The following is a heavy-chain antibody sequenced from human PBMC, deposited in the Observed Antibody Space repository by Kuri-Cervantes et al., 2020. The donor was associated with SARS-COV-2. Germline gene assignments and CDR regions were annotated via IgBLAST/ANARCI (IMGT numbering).Heavy chain of an antibody. CDR2: VRVKANNYAT. V-gene: IGHV3-73*01. J-gene: IGHJ4*02. CDR3: TTLIDY. CDR1: GFPFSASA. Sequence: GGSLRLSCDVSGFPFSASASHWVRQGSGKGLEWVGRVRVKANNYATPYAASVKGRFTISRDDSKNMEFREMNSLKTADTAVDYCTTLIDYWGQGALVTVSS.